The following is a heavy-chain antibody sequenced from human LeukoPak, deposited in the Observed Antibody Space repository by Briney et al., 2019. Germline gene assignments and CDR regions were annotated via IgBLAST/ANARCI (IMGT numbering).Heavy chain of an antibody. D-gene: IGHD1-26*01. V-gene: IGHV4-38-2*01. Sequence: PSETLSLTCAVSGYSIRSGYYWGCLRQPPGKGLGWIGSVFSGNTYYNPSLKSRVTISVDTSKNQFSLDLSSVTAADTAVYYCARLRGGYYYFDSWGQGTLVTVSS. J-gene: IGHJ4*02. CDR1: GYSIRSGYY. CDR3: ARLRGGYYYFDS. CDR2: VFSGNT.